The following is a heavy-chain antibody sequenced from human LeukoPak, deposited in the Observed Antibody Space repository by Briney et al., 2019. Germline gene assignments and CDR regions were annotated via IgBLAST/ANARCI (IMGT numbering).Heavy chain of an antibody. V-gene: IGHV1-24*01. CDR3: ATAFQVAATYDC. CDR2: FDPEDGGT. D-gene: IGHD2-15*01. Sequence: ASVKGSCKVSGYTLTELSMHWVRQAPGKGLEWMGGFDPEDGGTIYAQKFQGRVTMTEDTSTDTAYMELSSLRSEDTAVYYCATAFQVAATYDCWGQGTLVTVSS. CDR1: GYTLTELS. J-gene: IGHJ4*02.